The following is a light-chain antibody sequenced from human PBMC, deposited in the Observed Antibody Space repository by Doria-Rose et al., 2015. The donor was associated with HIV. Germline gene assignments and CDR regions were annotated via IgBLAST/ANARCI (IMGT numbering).Light chain of an antibody. CDR2: DNN. CDR1: SSNVGNND. J-gene: IGLJ3*02. V-gene: IGLV1-51*01. CDR3: GTWDSSLSAGV. Sequence: QSVVTQPPSASAAPGQKVTISCSGSSSNVGNNDVSWYQQFPGTAPKLLIYDNNKRPSGIPDRVSGSKSGTSATLGITGLQTGDEADYYCGTWDSSLSAGVFGGGTKLTVL.